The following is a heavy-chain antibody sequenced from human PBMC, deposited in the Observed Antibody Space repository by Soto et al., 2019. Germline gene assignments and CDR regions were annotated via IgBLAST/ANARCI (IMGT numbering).Heavy chain of an antibody. V-gene: IGHV4-61*01. CDR2: IYYSGST. J-gene: IGHJ5*02. Sequence: SETLSLTCTVSGGSFSSGSYYWSWIRQPPGKGLEWIGYIYYSGSTNYNTSLKSRVTISVDTSKNQFSMKLSSVTAADTAVYYCASLLVDTAMVTVGWFDPWGQGTLVTVS. CDR1: GGSFSSGSYY. CDR3: ASLLVDTAMVTVGWFDP. D-gene: IGHD5-18*01.